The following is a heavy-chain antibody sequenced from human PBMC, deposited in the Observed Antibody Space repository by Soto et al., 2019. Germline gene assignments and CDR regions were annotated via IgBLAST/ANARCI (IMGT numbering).Heavy chain of an antibody. CDR3: ATPEDSHGAFDI. J-gene: IGHJ3*02. CDR2: IYYSGST. Sequence: SETLSLTCTVSGGSISSSSYYWGWIRQPPGKGLEWIGSIYYSGSTYYNPSLKSRVTISVDTSKNQFSLKLSSVTAADTAVYYCATPEDSHGAFDIWGQGTMVTVSS. CDR1: GGSISSSSYY. V-gene: IGHV4-39*01. D-gene: IGHD2-15*01.